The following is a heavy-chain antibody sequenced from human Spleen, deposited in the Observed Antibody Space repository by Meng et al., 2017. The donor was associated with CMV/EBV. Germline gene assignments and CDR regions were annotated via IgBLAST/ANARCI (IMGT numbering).Heavy chain of an antibody. Sequence: GESLKISCAASGFTFSGSAMHWVRQASGKGLEWVGRIRSKANSYATAYAASVKGRFTISRDDSKNTVFLQMDSLRAEDSAVYSCASGPFKNWGQGTLVTVSS. CDR3: ASGPFKN. J-gene: IGHJ4*02. CDR1: GFTFSGSA. CDR2: IRSKANSYAT. V-gene: IGHV3-73*01.